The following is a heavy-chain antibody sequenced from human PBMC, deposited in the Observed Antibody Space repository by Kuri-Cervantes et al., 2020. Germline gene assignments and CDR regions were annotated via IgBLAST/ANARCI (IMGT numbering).Heavy chain of an antibody. CDR1: GFTFSSYG. V-gene: IGHV3-23*01. J-gene: IGHJ5*02. Sequence: GESLKISCAASGFTFSSYGMHWVRQAPGKGLEWVSAISGSGGSTYYADSVKGRFTISRDNSKNTLYLQMNSLRAEDTAVYYCARDFPLGELSFPTWGQGTLVTVSS. CDR2: ISGSGGST. CDR3: ARDFPLGELSFPT. D-gene: IGHD3-16*02.